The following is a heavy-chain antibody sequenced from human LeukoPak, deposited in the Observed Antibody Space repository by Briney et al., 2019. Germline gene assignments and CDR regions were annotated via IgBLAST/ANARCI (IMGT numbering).Heavy chain of an antibody. V-gene: IGHV3-30*18. D-gene: IGHD1/OR15-1a*01. J-gene: IGHJ4*02. CDR2: ISYDGSNK. Sequence: GSLRLSCADSGFTFSSYGMHWVRQAPGKGLEWVAVISYDGSNKYYADSVKGRFTISRDNSKNTLYLQMNSLRAEDTAVYYCTKDSNREFDYWGQGTLVTVSS. CDR3: TKDSNREFDY. CDR1: GFTFSSYG.